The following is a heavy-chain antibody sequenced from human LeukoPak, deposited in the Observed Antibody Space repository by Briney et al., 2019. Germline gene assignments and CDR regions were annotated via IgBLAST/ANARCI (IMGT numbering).Heavy chain of an antibody. J-gene: IGHJ4*02. Sequence: PGGSLRLSCAASGFTFSSYAMSWVRQAPGKSLEWVSGIGGSGSRTYYADSVKGRFTISRDNSKNTLYLQMNSLRAEDTAVYYCARDRSSYTIAAAGTVDFWGQGTLVTVSS. V-gene: IGHV3-23*01. CDR1: GFTFSSYA. D-gene: IGHD6-13*01. CDR2: IGGSGSRT. CDR3: ARDRSSYTIAAAGTVDF.